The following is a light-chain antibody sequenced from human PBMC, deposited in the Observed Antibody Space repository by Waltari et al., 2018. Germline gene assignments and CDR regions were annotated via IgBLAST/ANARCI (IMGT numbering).Light chain of an antibody. CDR2: RAS. V-gene: IGKV3-20*01. CDR3: QQYGSSPRT. J-gene: IGKJ1*01. Sequence: EIVLTQSPGTLSLSPGERATLPCRASQSISSTYLAWYQQKPGQAPRLLIYRASNRATGVPDRFSGSGSGTDFTLTISRLEPEDFAVFYCQQYGSSPRTFGQGTTVEIK. CDR1: QSISSTY.